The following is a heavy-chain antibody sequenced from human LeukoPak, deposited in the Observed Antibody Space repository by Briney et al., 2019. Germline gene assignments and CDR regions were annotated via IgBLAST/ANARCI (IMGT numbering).Heavy chain of an antibody. D-gene: IGHD3-9*01. CDR1: GGSLSSYY. V-gene: IGHV4-59*08. CDR2: IYYSGST. Sequence: SETLSLTCTVSGGSLSSYYWSSVRQPPGKGLGWLWYIYYSGSTNYNPSLKSRVTISVDTSKNQFSLKLSSVTAADTAVYYCARWYYDILTGSYYFDYWRQGTLVTVSS. CDR3: ARWYYDILTGSYYFDY. J-gene: IGHJ4*02.